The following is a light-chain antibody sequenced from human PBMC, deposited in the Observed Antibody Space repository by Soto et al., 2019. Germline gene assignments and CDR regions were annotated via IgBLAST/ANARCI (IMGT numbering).Light chain of an antibody. V-gene: IGLV2-14*03. J-gene: IGLJ1*01. CDR2: DVS. Sequence: QSAIAQTASVSASPGQTITISCTGTSSDVGGYNYVSWYQHHPGKAPKLLIYDVSNRPSGVSNRFSGSKSDNTASLTISGLQPEDEADYYCSSYTTSNTRQIVFGTGTKVTVL. CDR3: SSYTTSNTRQIV. CDR1: SSDVGGYNY.